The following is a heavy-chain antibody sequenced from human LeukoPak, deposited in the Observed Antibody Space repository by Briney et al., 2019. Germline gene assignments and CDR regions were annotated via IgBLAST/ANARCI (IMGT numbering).Heavy chain of an antibody. CDR1: GGSFSGYY. CDR2: INHSGST. J-gene: IGHJ6*03. CDR3: ARAALPAGYYYYYYYMDV. Sequence: SETLSLTCAVYGGSFSGYYWGWIRQPPGKGLEWIGEINHSGSTNYNPSLKSRVTISVDTSKNQFSLKLSSVTAADTAVYYCARAALPAGYYYYYYYMDVWGKGTTVTVSS. V-gene: IGHV4-34*01. D-gene: IGHD2-2*01.